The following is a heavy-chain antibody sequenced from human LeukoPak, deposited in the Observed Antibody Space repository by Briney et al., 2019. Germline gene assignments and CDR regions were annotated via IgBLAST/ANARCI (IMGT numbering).Heavy chain of an antibody. J-gene: IGHJ4*02. CDR2: MNPNSGNT. V-gene: IGHV1-8*01. Sequence: ASVKVSCKASGYTFTSYDINWVRQATGQGLEWMGWMNPNSGNTGYAQKFQGRVTMTRNTSISTAYMELSRLRSDDTAVYYCARDLPGSLTEFDYWGQGTLVTVSS. D-gene: IGHD3-10*01. CDR1: GYTFTSYD. CDR3: ARDLPGSLTEFDY.